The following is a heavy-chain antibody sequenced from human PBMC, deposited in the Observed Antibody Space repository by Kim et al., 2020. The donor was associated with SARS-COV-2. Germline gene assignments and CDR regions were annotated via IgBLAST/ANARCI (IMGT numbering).Heavy chain of an antibody. Sequence: ASVKVSCKVSGYTLTELSMHWVRQAPGKGLEWMGGFDPEDGETIYAQKFQDRVTMTEDISTDTAYMELSSLRSEDTAVYYCATAVSVGTTLENHYWGQGTLVTVSS. D-gene: IGHD1-26*01. CDR2: FDPEDGET. J-gene: IGHJ4*02. CDR3: ATAVSVGTTLENHY. V-gene: IGHV1-24*01. CDR1: GYTLTELS.